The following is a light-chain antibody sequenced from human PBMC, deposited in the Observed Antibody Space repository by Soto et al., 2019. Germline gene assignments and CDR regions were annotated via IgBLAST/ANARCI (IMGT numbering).Light chain of an antibody. V-gene: IGLV2-14*01. CDR3: SSYKSSSTLYV. J-gene: IGLJ1*01. CDR1: SSDGGGYNY. CDR2: EVS. Sequence: QSALTQPASVSGSPGQSITISCTGTSSDGGGYNYVSWYQQHPGKAPKLMIYEVSNRPSGVSNRFSGSKSGNTASLTISGLQAEDEADYYCSSYKSSSTLYVFGTGTKVTVL.